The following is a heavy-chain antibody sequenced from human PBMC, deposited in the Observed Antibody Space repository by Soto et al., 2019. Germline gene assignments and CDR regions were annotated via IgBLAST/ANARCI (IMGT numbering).Heavy chain of an antibody. J-gene: IGHJ5*02. CDR1: GGSFSGYY. CDR2: INHSGST. D-gene: IGHD3-10*01. Sequence: SETLSLTCAVYGGSFSGYYWSWIRQPPGKGLEWIGEINHSGSTNYNPSLKSRVTISVDTSKNQFSLKLSSVTAADTAVYYCARGDYYGSGSPDPVAIYNWFDPWGQGTLVTVSS. CDR3: ARGDYYGSGSPDPVAIYNWFDP. V-gene: IGHV4-34*01.